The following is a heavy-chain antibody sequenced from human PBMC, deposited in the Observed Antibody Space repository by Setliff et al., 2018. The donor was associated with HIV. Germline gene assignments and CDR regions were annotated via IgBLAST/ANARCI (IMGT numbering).Heavy chain of an antibody. V-gene: IGHV4-61*09. CDR2: IYTSGST. CDR3: ARGGIAVAGEETYYYYGMDV. Sequence: SETLSLTCTVSGGSISSGSYYWSWIRQPAGKGLEWIGHIYTSGSTNYNPSLKSRVTISVDTSKNQFFLKLSSVTAADTAVYYCARGGIAVAGEETYYYYGMDVWGQGTTVTVSS. J-gene: IGHJ6*02. CDR1: GGSISSGSYY. D-gene: IGHD6-19*01.